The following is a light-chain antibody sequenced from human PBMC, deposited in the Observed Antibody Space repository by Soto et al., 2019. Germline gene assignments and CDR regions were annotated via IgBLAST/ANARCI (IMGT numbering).Light chain of an antibody. CDR1: QSVSGW. CDR2: AAS. Sequence: DIQMTQSPSSLSASVGDTGTVTCRASQSVSGWLAWHQQKPGKAPKRLIYAASSLQSGVPSRFSGSGSGTEFTLTISSLQPEDFATYYCLQHNSYPRTFGQGTKVDIK. J-gene: IGKJ1*01. CDR3: LQHNSYPRT. V-gene: IGKV1-17*01.